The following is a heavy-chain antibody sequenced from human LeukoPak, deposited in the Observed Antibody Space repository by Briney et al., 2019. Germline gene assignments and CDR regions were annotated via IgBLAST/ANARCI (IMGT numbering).Heavy chain of an antibody. CDR3: ARDMTTVWIGGVGELDY. CDR1: GFTFSSYS. Sequence: GGSLRLSCAASGFTFSSYSMNWVRQAPGKGLEWVSSISSSSSYIYYADSVKGRFTISRDNARNSLYLQMNSLRAEDTAVYYCARDMTTVWIGGVGELDYWGQGTLVTVSS. J-gene: IGHJ4*02. V-gene: IGHV3-21*01. CDR2: ISSSSSYI. D-gene: IGHD4-11*01.